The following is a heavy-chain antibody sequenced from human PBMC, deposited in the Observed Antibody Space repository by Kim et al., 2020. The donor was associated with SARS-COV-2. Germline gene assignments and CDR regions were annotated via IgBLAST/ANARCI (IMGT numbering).Heavy chain of an antibody. J-gene: IGHJ4*02. Sequence: GGSLRLSCAASGFTFSSYAMSWVRQAPGKGLEWVSAISGSGGSTYYADSVKGRFTISRDNSKNTLYLQMNSLRAEDTAVYYCAKDPRLRFLEWLYGECWGQGTLVTVSS. CDR1: GFTFSSYA. CDR2: ISGSGGST. V-gene: IGHV3-23*01. CDR3: AKDPRLRFLEWLYGEC. D-gene: IGHD3-3*01.